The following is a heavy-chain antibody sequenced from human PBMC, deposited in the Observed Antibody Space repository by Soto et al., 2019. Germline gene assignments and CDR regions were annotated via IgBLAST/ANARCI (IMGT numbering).Heavy chain of an antibody. CDR3: ASVKLERIEDYYYYGMDV. V-gene: IGHV4-4*02. D-gene: IGHD1-1*01. Sequence: PSETLSLTGAVSGGSISSSNWWSWVRQPPGKGLEWIGEIYHSGSTNYNPSLKSRVTILVDKSKNQFSLKLSSVTAADTAVYYCASVKLERIEDYYYYGMDVWGQGTMVT. CDR1: GGSISSSNW. CDR2: IYHSGST. J-gene: IGHJ6*02.